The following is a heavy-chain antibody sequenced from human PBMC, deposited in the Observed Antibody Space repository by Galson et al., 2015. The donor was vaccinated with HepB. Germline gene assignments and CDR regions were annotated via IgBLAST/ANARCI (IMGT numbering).Heavy chain of an antibody. CDR2: IRSKASNYTT. Sequence: SLRLSCAASGFTFSGSAIHWVRQTSGKGLEWVGRIRSKASNYTTAYTASVKGRFTISRDDSKNMAYLQMNRLRTEDTAVYYCTRLGDLSGYSSCWGQGTLVTVSS. D-gene: IGHD5-12*01. V-gene: IGHV3-73*01. J-gene: IGHJ4*02. CDR3: TRLGDLSGYSSC. CDR1: GFTFSGSA.